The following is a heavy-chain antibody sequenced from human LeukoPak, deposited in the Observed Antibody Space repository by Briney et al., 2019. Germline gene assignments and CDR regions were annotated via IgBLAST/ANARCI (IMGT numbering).Heavy chain of an antibody. D-gene: IGHD2-21*01. CDR1: GFPFANYA. CDR3: AKGAYDYIEVGYFDY. J-gene: IGHJ4*02. CDR2: IIGSVAST. Sequence: GGSLRLSCAASGFPFANYAMSWVRQTPGKGLEWVSHIIGSVASTQYADSVKGRFTISRDNSKNTLYLQMNSLRADGTAVYFCAKGAYDYIEVGYFDYWGQGTVVTVSS. V-gene: IGHV3-23*01.